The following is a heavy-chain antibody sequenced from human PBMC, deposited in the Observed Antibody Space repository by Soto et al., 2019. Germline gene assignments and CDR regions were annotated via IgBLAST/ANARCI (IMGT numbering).Heavy chain of an antibody. D-gene: IGHD4-17*01. CDR3: ARHAPAYGSSHNWFDP. J-gene: IGHJ5*02. Sequence: PGESLQISCKGSGYSFTSYSIGWVRQMPGKGLEWMGIIYHGDSDTRYSPSFQGQVTISADKSISTAYLQWSSMKASDTAMYYCARHAPAYGSSHNWFDPWGQGTQVTVSS. CDR2: IYHGDSDT. V-gene: IGHV5-51*01. CDR1: GYSFTSYS.